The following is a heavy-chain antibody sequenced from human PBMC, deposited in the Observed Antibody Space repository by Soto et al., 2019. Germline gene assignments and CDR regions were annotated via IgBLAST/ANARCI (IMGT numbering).Heavy chain of an antibody. J-gene: IGHJ4*02. CDR2: INQDGSEK. V-gene: IGHV3-7*01. CDR3: SRGLDD. Sequence: GGSLRLSCVASGFSFSIYWMDWVRQAPGKGQEWVANINQDGSEKHYVDSVKGRFTISRDNAKNSLYLHMSSLTAEDSALYYCSRGLDDWGQGALVTVSS. CDR1: GFSFSIYW.